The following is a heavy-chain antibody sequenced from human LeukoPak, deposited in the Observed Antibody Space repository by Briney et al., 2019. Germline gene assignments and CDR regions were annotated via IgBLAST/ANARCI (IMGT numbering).Heavy chain of an antibody. CDR3: ARIQVVSSGYLDAFDI. CDR1: GFSLSTSGMC. CDR2: IDWDDDK. J-gene: IGHJ3*02. V-gene: IGHV2-70*11. Sequence: SGPALVKPTQTLTLTCTFSGFSLSTSGMCVSWIRQPPGKALEWLARIDWDDDKYYSTSLKTRLTISKDTSKNQVVLTMTNMDPVDTATYYCARIQVVSSGYLDAFDIWGQGTMVTVSS. D-gene: IGHD3-22*01.